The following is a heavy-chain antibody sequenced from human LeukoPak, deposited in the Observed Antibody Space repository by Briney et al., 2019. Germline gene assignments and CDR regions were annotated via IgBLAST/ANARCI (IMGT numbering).Heavy chain of an antibody. Sequence: PGGSLRLSCAASGFSFRNYWMGWVRQAPGKGLEWVANTKPDGSAEYYADSVRGRFSTSRDNANNLLYLQMNSLRAEDTAVYYCARDGRLHTNFDYWGQGTLVTVSS. CDR2: TKPDGSAE. CDR1: GFSFRNYW. CDR3: ARDGRLHTNFDY. D-gene: IGHD2-15*01. J-gene: IGHJ4*02. V-gene: IGHV3-7*01.